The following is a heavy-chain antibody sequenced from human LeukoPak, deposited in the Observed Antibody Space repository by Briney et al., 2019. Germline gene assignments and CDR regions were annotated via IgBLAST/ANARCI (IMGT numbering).Heavy chain of an antibody. J-gene: IGHJ4*02. CDR2: MSGSGGST. CDR1: GFTFSSYA. V-gene: IGHV3-23*01. D-gene: IGHD3-22*01. Sequence: GGSLRLSCAASGFTFSSYAMHWVRQAPGKGLEWVSAMSGSGGSTHYADSVKGRLTISRDNSKNTLYLQMNSLRAEDTAVYYCARDQEDYYDSSGYLALDYWGQGTLVTVSS. CDR3: ARDQEDYYDSSGYLALDY.